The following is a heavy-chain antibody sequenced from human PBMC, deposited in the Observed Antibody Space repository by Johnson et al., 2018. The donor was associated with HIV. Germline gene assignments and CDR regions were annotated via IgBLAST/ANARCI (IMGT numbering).Heavy chain of an antibody. CDR2: IKQDGSEK. CDR3: ATGSLVVVGADGLIQLHDAFDI. J-gene: IGHJ3*02. CDR1: GFTFIRYW. D-gene: IGHD2-15*01. V-gene: IGHV3-7*02. Sequence: VQLVESGGGLVQPGGSLRLSCAASGFTFIRYWMSWVRQAPGKGLEWVANIKQDGSEKTYVDSVKGRFTISRDNAKKSLYLQMNSLRAEDTAVYYCATGSLVVVGADGLIQLHDAFDIWGRGTKVTVSS.